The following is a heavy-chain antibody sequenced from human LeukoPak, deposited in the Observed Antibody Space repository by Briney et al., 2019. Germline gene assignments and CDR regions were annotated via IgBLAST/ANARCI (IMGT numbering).Heavy chain of an antibody. D-gene: IGHD3-22*01. CDR1: GFTFSSYH. J-gene: IGHJ4*02. V-gene: IGHV3-48*01. Sequence: GGSLRLSCVGSGFTFSSYHMNWVRQAPGKGLEWVSYISSSSSTIYYADSVKGRFTISRDNAKNSLYLQTNSLRAEDTAVYYCARAQYYSDSTGYYYLHYWGQGTLVAVSS. CDR2: ISSSSSTI. CDR3: ARAQYYSDSTGYYYLHY.